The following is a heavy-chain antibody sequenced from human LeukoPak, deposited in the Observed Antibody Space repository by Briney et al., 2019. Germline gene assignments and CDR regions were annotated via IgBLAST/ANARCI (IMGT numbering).Heavy chain of an antibody. J-gene: IGHJ4*02. CDR2: IYPNSGGT. Sequence: GASVKVSCKASGYTFTDYYMYWVRQAPGQGLECMGWIYPNSGGTNYAQKFQGRVTMTRDTSISTAYMGLTSLTFDDTAVYYCARDGDAVMVDFDYWGQGTLVTVSS. CDR3: ARDGDAVMVDFDY. V-gene: IGHV1-2*02. CDR1: GYTFTDYY. D-gene: IGHD5-18*01.